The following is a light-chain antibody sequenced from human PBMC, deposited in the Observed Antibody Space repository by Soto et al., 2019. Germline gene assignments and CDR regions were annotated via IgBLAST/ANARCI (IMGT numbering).Light chain of an antibody. J-gene: IGKJ4*01. Sequence: DIQMTQSPSTLSASVGDRVTITCRASQRISSRLAWYQQKPGKAPKVLIYMASSLESGVPSRFSGSESGTEFTLTINSLQPDDFATYYCQQYYSYSLTFGGGTKVEIK. V-gene: IGKV1-5*03. CDR3: QQYYSYSLT. CDR2: MAS. CDR1: QRISSR.